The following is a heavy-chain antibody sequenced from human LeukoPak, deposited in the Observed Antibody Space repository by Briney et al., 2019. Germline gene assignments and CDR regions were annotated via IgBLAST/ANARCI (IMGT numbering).Heavy chain of an antibody. Sequence: GGSLRLPCAASGFTVSSNYMSWVRQAPGKGLEWVAISYSGNTTYCADSVRGRFTISRDKSKNRLHLQMNSLRAEDTAVYYCATYSSGRRGYYFDSWGQGTLVTVSS. CDR3: ATYSSGRRGYYFDS. V-gene: IGHV3-66*01. D-gene: IGHD6-19*01. CDR1: GFTVSSNY. CDR2: SYSGNTT. J-gene: IGHJ4*02.